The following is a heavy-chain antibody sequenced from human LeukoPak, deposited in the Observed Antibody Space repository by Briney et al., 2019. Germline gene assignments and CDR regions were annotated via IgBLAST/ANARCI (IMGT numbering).Heavy chain of an antibody. CDR3: ARGRYCSGGSCYRFGFDP. CDR1: GGSFSGYY. CDR2: INHSGST. J-gene: IGHJ5*02. D-gene: IGHD2-15*01. V-gene: IGHV4-34*01. Sequence: SETLSLTCAVYGGSFSGYYWSWIRQPPGKGLEWIGEINHSGSTNYNPSLKSRVTRSVDTSKNQFSLKLSSVTAADTAVYYCARGRYCSGGSCYRFGFDPWGQGTLVTVSS.